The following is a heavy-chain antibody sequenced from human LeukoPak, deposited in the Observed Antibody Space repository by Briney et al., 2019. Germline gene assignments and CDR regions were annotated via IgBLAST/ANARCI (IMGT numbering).Heavy chain of an antibody. CDR1: RYTFTSYY. D-gene: IGHD3-22*01. CDR2: INPSGGSS. Sequence: ASVKVSCKASRYTFTSYYIHWVRQAPGQGLEWMGIINPSGGSSSYAQKFQGRVTMTSDTSTSTVYMELSSLRSEDTAVYYCARSYYYDTSGYYDYWGQGTLVTVSS. J-gene: IGHJ4*02. CDR3: ARSYYYDTSGYYDY. V-gene: IGHV1-46*01.